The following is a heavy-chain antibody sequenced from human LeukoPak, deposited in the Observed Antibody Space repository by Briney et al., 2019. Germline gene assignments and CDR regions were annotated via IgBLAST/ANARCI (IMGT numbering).Heavy chain of an antibody. CDR3: ARAPRYYDFWSGYYPPNDY. Sequence: GASVKVSCKASGYTFTSYGISWVRQAPGQGLAWMGWISAYNGNTNYAQKLQGRVTMTTDTSTSTAYMELRSLRSDDTAVYYCARAPRYYDFWSGYYPPNDYWGQGTLVTVSS. V-gene: IGHV1-18*01. CDR2: ISAYNGNT. CDR1: GYTFTSYG. J-gene: IGHJ4*02. D-gene: IGHD3-3*01.